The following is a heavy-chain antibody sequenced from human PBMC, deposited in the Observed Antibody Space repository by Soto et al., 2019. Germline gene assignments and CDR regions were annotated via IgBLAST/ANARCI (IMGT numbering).Heavy chain of an antibody. CDR2: IIPIFGTA. V-gene: IGHV1-69*12. CDR1: GGTFSSYA. Sequence: QVQLVQSGAEVKKPGSSVKVSCKASGGTFSSYAISWVRQAPGQGLEWMGGIIPIFGTANDAQKFQGRVTITADESTSTAYMELSSLRSEDTAVYYCARVGSITIFGVVMAYYFDYWGQGTLVTVSS. CDR3: ARVGSITIFGVVMAYYFDY. J-gene: IGHJ4*02. D-gene: IGHD3-3*01.